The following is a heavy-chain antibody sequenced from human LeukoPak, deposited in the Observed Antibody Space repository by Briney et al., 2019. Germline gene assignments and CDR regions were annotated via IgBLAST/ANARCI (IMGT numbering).Heavy chain of an antibody. D-gene: IGHD1-26*01. CDR3: ARDGYSGSSLFDY. CDR2: IHYSGST. Sequence: PSETLSLTCTVSGGSISSLFWSWIRQPPGKGLEWTGYIHYSGSTNYNPSLKSRVTISVDTSKNQFSLRLSSVTAADTAVYYCARDGYSGSSLFDYWGQGTLVTVSS. V-gene: IGHV4-59*11. J-gene: IGHJ4*02. CDR1: GGSISSLF.